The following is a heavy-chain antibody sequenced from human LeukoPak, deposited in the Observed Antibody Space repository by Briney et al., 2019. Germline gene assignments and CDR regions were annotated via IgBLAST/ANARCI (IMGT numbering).Heavy chain of an antibody. CDR2: INAGNGNT. CDR1: GYTFTSYA. D-gene: IGHD3-10*01. CDR3: ARDRGDYYGSGYFDY. Sequence: ASVKVSCKASGYTFTSYAMHWERQAPGQRLEWMGWINAGNGNTKYSQKFQGRVTITRDTSASTAYMELSSLRSEDTAVYYCARDRGDYYGSGYFDYWGQGTLVTVSS. J-gene: IGHJ4*02. V-gene: IGHV1-3*01.